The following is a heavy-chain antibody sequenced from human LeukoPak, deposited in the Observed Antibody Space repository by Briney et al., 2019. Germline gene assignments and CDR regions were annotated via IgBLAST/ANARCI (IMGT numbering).Heavy chain of an antibody. V-gene: IGHV3-23*01. D-gene: IGHD3-10*01. CDR2: INSRGSST. Sequence: GGSLRLSCAASGFPFSSYAMNWVRQAPGKGLEWVSAINSRGSSTYYADSVKGRFTISRDNSQKTLYLQMNNLRVEDTAVYYCAKGPMPRGFDYWGQGTLVTVSS. CDR1: GFPFSSYA. J-gene: IGHJ4*02. CDR3: AKGPMPRGFDY.